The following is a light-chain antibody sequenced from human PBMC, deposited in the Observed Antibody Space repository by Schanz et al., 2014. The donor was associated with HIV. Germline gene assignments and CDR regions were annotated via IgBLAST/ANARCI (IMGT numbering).Light chain of an antibody. J-gene: IGLJ3*02. CDR2: DVS. CDR3: QTYDYRLSGSRV. Sequence: QSALTQPASVSGSPGQSITISCTGTSSDVGGYNYVSWYQQHPGKAPKLMIYDVSNRPSGVSNRFSGSKSGNTASLTISGLQAEDEADYYCQTYDYRLSGSRVFGGGTKVTV. CDR1: SSDVGGYNY. V-gene: IGLV2-14*03.